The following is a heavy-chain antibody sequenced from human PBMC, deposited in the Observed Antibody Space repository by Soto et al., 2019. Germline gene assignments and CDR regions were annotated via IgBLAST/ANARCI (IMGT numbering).Heavy chain of an antibody. Sequence: PGGSLRLSCAASGFTFGSYGMHWVRQAPGKGLEWVAVIWYVGSNKYYADSVTGRFTISRNNSKNTLYLQMNSLRAEDTAVYYCARDYDFWSGYSVFRYYYYYGMDVWGQGTTVTVS. V-gene: IGHV3-33*01. CDR1: GFTFGSYG. CDR2: IWYVGSNK. D-gene: IGHD3-3*01. CDR3: ARDYDFWSGYSVFRYYYYYGMDV. J-gene: IGHJ6*02.